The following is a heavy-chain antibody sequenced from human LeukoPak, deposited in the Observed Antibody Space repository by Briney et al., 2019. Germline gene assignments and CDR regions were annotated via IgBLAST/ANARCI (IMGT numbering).Heavy chain of an antibody. V-gene: IGHV4-39*01. J-gene: IGHJ4*02. CDR3: ARQYYYDSSGYPFDY. CDR2: IYYSGST. D-gene: IGHD3-22*01. Sequence: SETLSLTCTVSGGSISSSSYYWGWIRQPPGKGLEWIGSIYYSGSTYYDPSLKSRVTISVDTSKNQFSLKLSSVTAADTAVYYCARQYYYDSSGYPFDYWGQGTLVTVSS. CDR1: GGSISSSSYY.